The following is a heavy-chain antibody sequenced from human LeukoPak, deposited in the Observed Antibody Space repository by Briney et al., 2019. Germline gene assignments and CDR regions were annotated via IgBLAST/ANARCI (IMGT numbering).Heavy chain of an antibody. Sequence: SETLSLTCGVSGVSFSGFYWSWIRQSPGKGLEWIGEINHSGNRKSNPSLKNRLTMSVDTSKKHISLNLTSVTAADTAVYYCARFGFEYDVGSGIHFYYMDVWGTGTTVTVSS. CDR1: GVSFSGFY. CDR2: INHSGNR. D-gene: IGHD3-10*01. J-gene: IGHJ6*03. V-gene: IGHV4-34*01. CDR3: ARFGFEYDVGSGIHFYYMDV.